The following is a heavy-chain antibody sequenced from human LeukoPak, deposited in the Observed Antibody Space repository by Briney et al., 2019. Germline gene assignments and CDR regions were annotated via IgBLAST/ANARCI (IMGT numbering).Heavy chain of an antibody. Sequence: PSETLSLTCTVSGGSISSYYWSWIRQPPGKGLEWIGYIYYSGSTNYNPSLKSRVTISVDTSKSQFSLKLSSVTAADTAVYYCARGTRIAAAAPFDYWGQGTLVTVSS. CDR1: GGSISSYY. J-gene: IGHJ4*02. CDR2: IYYSGST. D-gene: IGHD6-13*01. CDR3: ARGTRIAAAAPFDY. V-gene: IGHV4-59*01.